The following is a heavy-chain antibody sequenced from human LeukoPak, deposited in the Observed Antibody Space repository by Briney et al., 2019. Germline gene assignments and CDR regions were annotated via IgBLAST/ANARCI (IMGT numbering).Heavy chain of an antibody. Sequence: SETLSLNCTVSGGSISSSSYYWGWIRQPPGKGLVWIGNIYYSGTTYYNPSLKSRVTISVDTSKNQFSLKLRSVTAADTAVSYCARRNKAVPGDAFDMWGQGTMVTVSS. V-gene: IGHV4-39*01. D-gene: IGHD6-19*01. CDR1: GGSISSSSYY. J-gene: IGHJ3*02. CDR2: IYYSGTT. CDR3: ARRNKAVPGDAFDM.